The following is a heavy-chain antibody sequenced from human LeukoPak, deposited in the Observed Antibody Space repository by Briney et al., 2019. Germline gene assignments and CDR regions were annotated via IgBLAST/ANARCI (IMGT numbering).Heavy chain of an antibody. CDR1: GGTFSSYA. V-gene: IGHV1-69*05. CDR3: ARPLGDFWSGSGAFDI. Sequence: ASVKVSCKASGGTFSSYAISWVRQAPGQGLEWMGGIIPIFGTANYAQKFQGRVTITTDESTSTAYMELSSLRSEDTAVYYCARPLGDFWSGSGAFDIWGQGTMVTVSS. D-gene: IGHD3-3*01. CDR2: IIPIFGTA. J-gene: IGHJ3*02.